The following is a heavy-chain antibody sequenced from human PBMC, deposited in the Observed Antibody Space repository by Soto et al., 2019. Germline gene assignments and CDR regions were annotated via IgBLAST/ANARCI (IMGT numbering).Heavy chain of an antibody. CDR3: AKDPMVYAIWYFDY. Sequence: GGSLRLCCAASGFTFSSYTMGWVGQTPGKGVEWVSAISGSGGSTYYADSVKGRFTISRDNSKNTLYLQMNSLRAEDTAVYYCAKDPMVYAIWYFDYWGQGTLVTVSS. D-gene: IGHD2-8*01. CDR1: GFTFSSYT. CDR2: ISGSGGST. V-gene: IGHV3-23*01. J-gene: IGHJ4*02.